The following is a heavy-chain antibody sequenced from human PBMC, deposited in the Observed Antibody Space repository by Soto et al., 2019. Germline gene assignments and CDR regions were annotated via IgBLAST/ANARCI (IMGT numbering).Heavy chain of an antibody. CDR3: ARTFYGSGSYWLDY. Sequence: SETLSLTCAVSGGSISSSNWWSWVRQPPGKGLEWIGEIYHSGSTNYNPSLKSRVTISVDKSKNQFSLKLSSVTAADTAVYHCARTFYGSGSYWLDYWGQGTLVTSPQ. CDR2: IYHSGST. CDR1: GGSISSSNW. J-gene: IGHJ4*02. V-gene: IGHV4-4*02. D-gene: IGHD3-10*01.